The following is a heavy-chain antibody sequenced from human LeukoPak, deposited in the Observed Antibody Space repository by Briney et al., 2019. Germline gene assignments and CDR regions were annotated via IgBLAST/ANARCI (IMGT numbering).Heavy chain of an antibody. CDR1: GFSISSSFS. V-gene: IGHV4-38-2*02. J-gene: IGHJ4*02. D-gene: IGHD3-10*01. Sequence: SETLSLTCTVSGFSISSSFSWGWIRQAPGKGLEWIGSISQSGRTYYNPSLKSRGTISVDTSKNQFSLKLSSVTAADTAVYYCARRSYYYGSGSGGRRAKEIDYWGQGTLVTVSS. CDR2: ISQSGRT. CDR3: ARRSYYYGSGSGGRRAKEIDY.